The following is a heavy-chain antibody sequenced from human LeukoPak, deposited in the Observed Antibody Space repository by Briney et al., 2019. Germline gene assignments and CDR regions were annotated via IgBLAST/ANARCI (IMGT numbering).Heavy chain of an antibody. CDR2: INPNSGGT. CDR3: AKEDSGSSIDY. Sequence: ASVTVSFTASGYTFTVYYMHWVRQAPGQGLEWMGWINPNSGGTNYAQKFQGRVTMTRDTSINTDYMELSKLRSDDTAVYYCAKEDSGSSIDYWGQGTLVTVSS. CDR1: GYTFTVYY. D-gene: IGHD1-26*01. V-gene: IGHV1-2*02. J-gene: IGHJ4*02.